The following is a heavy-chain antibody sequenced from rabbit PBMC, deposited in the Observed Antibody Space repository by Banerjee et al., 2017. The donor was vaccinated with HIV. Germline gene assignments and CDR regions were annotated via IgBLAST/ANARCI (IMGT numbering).Heavy chain of an antibody. CDR2: IYAGSSGTT. D-gene: IGHD4-1*01. J-gene: IGHJ4*01. CDR3: ARSDYSSGWGIKL. V-gene: IGHV1S45*01. Sequence: QEQLEESGGGLVKPEGSLTLTCTASGFSFSSNYWICWVRQAPGKGLELIACIYAGSSGTTYYASWAKGRFTISKTSSTTVTLQMTSLTAADTASYFCARSDYSSGWGIKLWGPGTLVTVS. CDR1: GFSFSSNYW.